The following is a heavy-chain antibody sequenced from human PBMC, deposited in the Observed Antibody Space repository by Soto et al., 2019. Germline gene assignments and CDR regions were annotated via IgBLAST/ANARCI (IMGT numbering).Heavy chain of an antibody. J-gene: IGHJ4*02. V-gene: IGHV5-51*01. CDR2: IYPGDSDT. Sequence: PGESLKISCQGSGCSFTNYWIGWVRQMPGKGLEWMGLIYPGDSDTRYSPSFEGQVTISADKSISTAYLQWSGLKASDTAMYYCARRKASSTTSLSFRAGFDYWGQGTLVTVSS. CDR3: ARRKASSTTSLSFRAGFDY. CDR1: GCSFTNYW. D-gene: IGHD2-2*01.